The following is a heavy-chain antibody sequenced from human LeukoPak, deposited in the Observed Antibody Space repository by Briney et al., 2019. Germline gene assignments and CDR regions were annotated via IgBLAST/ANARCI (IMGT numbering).Heavy chain of an antibody. D-gene: IGHD4-17*01. CDR1: GFTFSSYA. CDR2: ISYDGSNK. CDR3: ARDPGGDYAVYYYYGMDV. J-gene: IGHJ6*02. Sequence: PGGSLRLSCAASGFTFSSYAMHWVRQAPGKGLEWVAVISYDGSNKYYADSVKGRFTISRDNSKNTLYLQMNSLRAEDTAVYYCARDPGGDYAVYYYYGMDVWGQGTTVTVSS. V-gene: IGHV3-30*04.